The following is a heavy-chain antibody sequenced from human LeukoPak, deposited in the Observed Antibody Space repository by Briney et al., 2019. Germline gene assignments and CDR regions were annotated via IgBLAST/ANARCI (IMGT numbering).Heavy chain of an antibody. CDR1: GFTFSSYA. D-gene: IGHD3-3*01. Sequence: PGGSLRLSCGASGFTFSSYAMSWVRQAPGKGLEWVSTISGSGGSTYYADSVKGRFTISRDNSKNTLYLQMNSLRAEDTAVYYCAKGLKRITIFGVVTGRNDAFDIWGQGTMVTVSS. V-gene: IGHV3-23*01. CDR2: ISGSGGST. J-gene: IGHJ3*02. CDR3: AKGLKRITIFGVVTGRNDAFDI.